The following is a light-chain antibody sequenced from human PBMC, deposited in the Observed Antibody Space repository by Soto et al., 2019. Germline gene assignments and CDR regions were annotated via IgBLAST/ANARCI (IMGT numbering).Light chain of an antibody. CDR1: QDIVNH. CDR2: RVS. J-gene: IGKJ5*01. Sequence: DIKMTQSPVFLSASIGDRVTITCRASQDIVNHLNWYQQKPRKAPQFLLYRVSKLQSGVPSRFTGSGSVTDFTLTVYGLQPEDFATYYCQQSHSSPTTSAQGTRLEI. CDR3: QQSHSSPTT. V-gene: IGKV1-39*01.